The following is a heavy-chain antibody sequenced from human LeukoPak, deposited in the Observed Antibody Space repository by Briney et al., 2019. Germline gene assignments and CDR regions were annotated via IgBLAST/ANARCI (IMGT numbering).Heavy chain of an antibody. V-gene: IGHV3-23*01. CDR1: GFTFSSYA. J-gene: IGHJ4*02. Sequence: GGSLRLSCAASGFTFSSYAMSWVRQAPGKGLEWVSAISGSGGSTYYADSVKGRFTISRDNSKNTLYLQMNSLRAEDTAVYYCARKTMIVVLYYFDYWGQGTLVTVSS. D-gene: IGHD3-22*01. CDR2: ISGSGGST. CDR3: ARKTMIVVLYYFDY.